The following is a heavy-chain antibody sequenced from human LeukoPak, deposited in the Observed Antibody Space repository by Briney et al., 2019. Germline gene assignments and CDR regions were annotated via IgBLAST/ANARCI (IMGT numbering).Heavy chain of an antibody. D-gene: IGHD3-22*01. J-gene: IGHJ4*02. CDR1: GYSISSGYY. CDR3: ARDYDSSGYSYY. CDR2: IYHSGST. V-gene: IGHV4-38-2*02. Sequence: SETLSLTCTVSGYSISSGYYWGWIRQPPGKGLEWIGSIYHSGSTYYNPSLKSRVTISVDTSKNQFSLKLSSVTAADTAVYYCARDYDSSGYSYYWGQGTLVTVSS.